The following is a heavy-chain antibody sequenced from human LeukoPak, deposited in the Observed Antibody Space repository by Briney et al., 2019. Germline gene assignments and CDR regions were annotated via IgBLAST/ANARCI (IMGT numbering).Heavy chain of an antibody. Sequence: SGTLSLTCAVPGGSITSSNWWSWVRQPPGKGLEWIGEIYYTGNTNYNPSLKSRVTISVDKSNNQFSLNLSSVTAADTAVYYCAKSNAWDWFDPWGQGTLVTVSS. V-gene: IGHV4-4*02. J-gene: IGHJ5*02. CDR1: GGSITSSNW. D-gene: IGHD4-11*01. CDR3: AKSNAWDWFDP. CDR2: IYYTGNT.